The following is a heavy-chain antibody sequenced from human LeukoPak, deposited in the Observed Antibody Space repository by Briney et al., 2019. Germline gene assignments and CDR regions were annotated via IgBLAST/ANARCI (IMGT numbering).Heavy chain of an antibody. CDR3: AKGRGPRGYSYGYGWFDP. Sequence: GGSLRRSCAASGFTFSSYAMSWVRPAPGKGLEWVSAISGSGGSTYYADSVKGRFTISRDNSKNTLYLQMNSLRAEDTAVYYCAKGRGPRGYSYGYGWFDPWGQGTLVTVSS. D-gene: IGHD5-18*01. CDR2: ISGSGGST. V-gene: IGHV3-23*01. CDR1: GFTFSSYA. J-gene: IGHJ5*02.